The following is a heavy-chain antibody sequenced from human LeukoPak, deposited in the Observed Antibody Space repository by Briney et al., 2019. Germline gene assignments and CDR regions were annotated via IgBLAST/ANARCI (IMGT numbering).Heavy chain of an antibody. J-gene: IGHJ3*02. CDR2: ISSSGSTI. CDR1: GFTFSDYY. Sequence: GGSLRLSCAASGFTFSDYYMSWIRQAPGKGLEWVSYISSSGSTIYYADSVRGRFTISRDNAKNSLYLQMNSLRAEDTAVYYCAREGTAMAPYAFDIWGQGTMVTVSS. V-gene: IGHV3-11*01. CDR3: AREGTAMAPYAFDI. D-gene: IGHD5-18*01.